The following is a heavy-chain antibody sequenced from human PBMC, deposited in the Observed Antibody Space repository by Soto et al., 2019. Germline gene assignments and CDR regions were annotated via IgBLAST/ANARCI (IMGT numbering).Heavy chain of an antibody. CDR1: GGSISSSSYY. Sequence: SETLSLTCTVFGGSISSSSYYWGWIRQPPGKGLEWIGSIYYSGSTYYTPSLKSRVTISVDTSKNQFSLKLSSVTAADTAVYYCAGITIFGVVIDYWGQGTLVTVSS. J-gene: IGHJ4*02. D-gene: IGHD3-3*01. V-gene: IGHV4-39*01. CDR3: AGITIFGVVIDY. CDR2: IYYSGST.